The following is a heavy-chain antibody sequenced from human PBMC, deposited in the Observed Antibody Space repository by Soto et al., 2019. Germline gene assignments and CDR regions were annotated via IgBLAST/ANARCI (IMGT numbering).Heavy chain of an antibody. Sequence: ASVKVSCKASGYTFTSYDINWVRQATGQGLEWMGWMNPNSGNTGYAQKLQGRVTITRDTSASTAYMELSSLRSEDTAVYYCTRSAVRPSGGLIGPFDYWGQGTRVTVS. CDR3: TRSAVRPSGGLIGPFDY. D-gene: IGHD3-16*02. CDR1: GYTFTSYD. V-gene: IGHV1-8*01. CDR2: MNPNSGNT. J-gene: IGHJ4*02.